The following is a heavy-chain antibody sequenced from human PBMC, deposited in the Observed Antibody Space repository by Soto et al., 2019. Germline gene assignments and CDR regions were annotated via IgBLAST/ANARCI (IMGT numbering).Heavy chain of an antibody. D-gene: IGHD2-2*01. Sequence: SETLSLTCAVSGGSIGSNNWWNWVRQPPGKGLEWIGEIHHSGSTNYNPSLKSRVTISVDKSKNQFSLKLNSVTAADTAVYYCARARQYCSTSSCYLDPWGQGTLVTVSS. V-gene: IGHV4-4*02. J-gene: IGHJ5*02. CDR1: GGSIGSNNW. CDR2: IHHSGST. CDR3: ARARQYCSTSSCYLDP.